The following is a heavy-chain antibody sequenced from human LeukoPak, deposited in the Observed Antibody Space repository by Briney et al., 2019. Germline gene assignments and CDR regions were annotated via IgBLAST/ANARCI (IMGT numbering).Heavy chain of an antibody. CDR3: ASLIAAAVKTHKHYYYYYGMDV. D-gene: IGHD6-13*01. J-gene: IGHJ6*02. CDR2: IYYSGST. Sequence: PSETLSLTCTVSGGSISSSSYYWGWIRQPPGKGLEWIGSIYYSGSTYYNPSLKSRVTISVDTSKNQFSLKLSSVTAADTAVYYCASLIAAAVKTHKHYYYYYGMDVRGQGTTVTVSS. CDR1: GGSISSSSYY. V-gene: IGHV4-39*01.